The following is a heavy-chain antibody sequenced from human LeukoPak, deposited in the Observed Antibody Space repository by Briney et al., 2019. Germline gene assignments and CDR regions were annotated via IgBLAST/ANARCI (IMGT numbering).Heavy chain of an antibody. CDR3: ARGSYSSSQNWFDP. J-gene: IGHJ5*02. CDR2: IYYSGST. V-gene: IGHV4-59*01. CDR1: GGSISSYY. Sequence: PSGTLSLTCTVSGGSISSYYWSWIRQPPGKGLEWIGYIYYSGSTNYNPSLKSRVTISVDTSKNQFSLKLSSVTAADTAVYYCARGSYSSSQNWFDPWGQGTLVTVSS. D-gene: IGHD6-6*01.